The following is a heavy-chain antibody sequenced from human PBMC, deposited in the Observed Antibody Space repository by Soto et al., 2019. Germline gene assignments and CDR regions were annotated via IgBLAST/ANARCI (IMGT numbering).Heavy chain of an antibody. J-gene: IGHJ4*02. CDR1: GYTFTSYA. CDR3: ARGGGSSGWYPYYFDY. CDR2: INAGNGNT. Sequence: GASMKVSCKASGYTFTSYAMHWVRQAPGQRLEWMGWINAGNGNTKYSQKFQGRVTITRDTSASTAYMELSSLRSEDTAVYYCARGGGSSGWYPYYFDYWGQGTLVTVSS. D-gene: IGHD6-19*01. V-gene: IGHV1-3*01.